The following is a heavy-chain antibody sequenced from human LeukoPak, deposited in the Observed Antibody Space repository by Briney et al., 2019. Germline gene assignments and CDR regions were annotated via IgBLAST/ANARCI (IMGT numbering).Heavy chain of an antibody. CDR1: GFTFSSYA. D-gene: IGHD2-21*02. J-gene: IGHJ4*02. CDR3: AREVSVPSGGACGGACYWARPFDY. CDR2: ISGSGGGT. Sequence: GGSLRLSCAASGFTFSSYAMSWVRQAPGKGLEWVSVISGSGGGTYYADSAKGRFTISRDNSKNTLFLQMNGLRAEDTAVYYCAREVSVPSGGACGGACYWARPFDYWGQGTLVSVSS. V-gene: IGHV3-23*01.